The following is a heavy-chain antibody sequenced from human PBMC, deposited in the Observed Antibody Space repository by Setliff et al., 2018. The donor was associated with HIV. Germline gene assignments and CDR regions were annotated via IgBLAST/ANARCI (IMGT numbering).Heavy chain of an antibody. CDR3: TRTSSSRPDAFDI. Sequence: ASVKVSCKASGYTFISYGISWMRQAPGQGPEWMGWISVDNGDTNYAQKVQGRVSMTTDTSTSTAYMELRSLRFDGTAVYYCTRTSSSRPDAFDIWGQGTMVTVSS. CDR2: ISVDNGDT. V-gene: IGHV1-18*04. J-gene: IGHJ3*02. CDR1: GYTFISYG. D-gene: IGHD6-13*01.